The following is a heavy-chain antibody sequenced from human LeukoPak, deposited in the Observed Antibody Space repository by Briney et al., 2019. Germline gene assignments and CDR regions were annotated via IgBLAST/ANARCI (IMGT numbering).Heavy chain of an antibody. J-gene: IGHJ4*02. CDR2: ISSGGSST. V-gene: IGHV3-23*01. Sequence: PGGFLRLSCAASGFSFSSYGMNWVRQASGKGLEWVSGISSGGSSTYFADSVKGRFTISRDNSKNTLYLQMNSLRAEDTAVYYCAKSRDGYYDDWGQGTLVTVSS. CDR1: GFSFSSYG. CDR3: AKSRDGYYDD. D-gene: IGHD2-21*01.